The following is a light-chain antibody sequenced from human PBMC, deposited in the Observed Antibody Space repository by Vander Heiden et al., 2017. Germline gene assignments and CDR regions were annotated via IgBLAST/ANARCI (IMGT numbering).Light chain of an antibody. J-gene: IGLJ1*01. CDR1: SSNIGNNA. Sequence: QSVLTQPPSVSEAPRQRVTISCSGSSSNIGNNAVNWYQQLPVKAPKLLIYYDDRLPSGVSDRFSGSKSGPSASLANSGLQSEDEADYYCAAWDDSLNGYVFGTGTKVTVL. V-gene: IGLV1-36*01. CDR3: AAWDDSLNGYV. CDR2: YDD.